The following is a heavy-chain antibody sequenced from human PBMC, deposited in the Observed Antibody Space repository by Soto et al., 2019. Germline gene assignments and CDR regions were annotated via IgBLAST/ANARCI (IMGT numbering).Heavy chain of an antibody. V-gene: IGHV4-61*01. CDR2: IYYSGST. J-gene: IGHJ4*02. CDR3: ARWYFDPPYYFDY. D-gene: IGHD3-9*01. CDR1: GGSVSSGSYY. Sequence: PSETLSLTCTVPGGSVSSGSYYWSWIRQPPGKGLEWIGYIYYSGSTNYNPSLKSRVTISVDTSKNQFSLKLSSVTAADTAVYYCARWYFDPPYYFDYWGKGTLVTVSS.